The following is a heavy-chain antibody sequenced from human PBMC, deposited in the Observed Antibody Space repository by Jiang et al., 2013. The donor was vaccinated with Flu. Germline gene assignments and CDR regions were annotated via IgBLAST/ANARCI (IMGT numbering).Heavy chain of an antibody. Sequence: TLSLTCTVSGGSISSYYWRLDPAAPREGTGVDWVYLLQWEHQLQPSLKSRVTISVDTSKNQFSLKLSSVTAADTAVYYCARAGGYDPEFDYWGQGTLVTVSS. D-gene: IGHD5-12*01. CDR1: GGSISSYY. CDR2: LLQWEH. V-gene: IGHV4-59*01. CDR3: ARAGGYDPEFDY. J-gene: IGHJ4*02.